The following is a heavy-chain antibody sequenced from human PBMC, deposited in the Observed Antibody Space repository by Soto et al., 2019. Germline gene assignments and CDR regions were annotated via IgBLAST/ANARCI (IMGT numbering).Heavy chain of an antibody. V-gene: IGHV5-51*01. Sequence: GESLKISCKGSGYSFTTYWIAWVRQMPGKGLEWVGITYPGDSDTRYSPSFEGHVTISVDKSISTASLQWNSLKASDNAIYYCARHSTSAPKDYWGQGTMVTVS. J-gene: IGHJ4*01. D-gene: IGHD3-10*01. CDR1: GYSFTTYW. CDR2: TYPGDSDT. CDR3: ARHSTSAPKDY.